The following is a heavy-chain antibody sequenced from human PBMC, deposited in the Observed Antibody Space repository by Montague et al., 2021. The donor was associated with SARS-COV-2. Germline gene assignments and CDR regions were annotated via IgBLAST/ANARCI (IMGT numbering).Heavy chain of an antibody. CDR1: GGSISSGGYY. J-gene: IGHJ4*02. CDR3: ARKGSGRSDLAY. CDR2: IYYSGST. V-gene: IGHV4-31*03. Sequence: TLSLTCTVSGGSISSGGYYWSWLRQHPGKGLEWIGYIYYSGSTYYNPSLKSRVTISVDTSKNQFSLRLTSVTAADTAIYYCARKGSGRSDLAYWGQGTLVTVSS. D-gene: IGHD1-26*01.